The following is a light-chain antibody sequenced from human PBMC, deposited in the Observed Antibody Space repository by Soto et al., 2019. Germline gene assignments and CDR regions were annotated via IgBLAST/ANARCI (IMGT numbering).Light chain of an antibody. J-gene: IGKJ1*01. CDR1: QSVSSSY. V-gene: IGKV3-20*01. CDR2: GAS. CDR3: QQYGSSPRT. Sequence: EIVLTQSPGTLSLSPGERVTLSCRASQSVSSSYLAWYQHKPGQAPRLLIYGASSRATGIPDRFSGSGSGTQFTLTISRLEPEDSAVYYCQQYGSSPRTVGQGTKVEIK.